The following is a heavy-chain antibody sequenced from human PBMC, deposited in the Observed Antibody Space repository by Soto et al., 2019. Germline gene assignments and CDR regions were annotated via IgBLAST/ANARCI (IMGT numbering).Heavy chain of an antibody. CDR1: DKTFLSYG. CDR2: ISPYNGNT. J-gene: IGHJ4*02. Sequence: QVQLVQSGAEVKKPGASVKVSCKASDKTFLSYGISWVRQGPGQGLEWMGWISPYNGNTNDAQKLQGRVTMTTDTSTSTAYMELRSLISDETAVYYCATQIDTVMVFRDWGKGTLVTVSS. V-gene: IGHV1-18*01. D-gene: IGHD5-18*01. CDR3: ATQIDTVMVFRD.